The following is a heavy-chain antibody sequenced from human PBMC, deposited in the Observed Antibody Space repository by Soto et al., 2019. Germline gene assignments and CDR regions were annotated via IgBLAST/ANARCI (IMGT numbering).Heavy chain of an antibody. D-gene: IGHD4-17*01. CDR2: ISNDGSNK. V-gene: IGHV3-30*18. CDR3: AKDHDDYGDFYED. J-gene: IGHJ4*02. CDR1: GFTFSNYG. Sequence: QVQLVESGGGVVQPGRSLRLSCAASGFTFSNYGMHRVRQGPGKGLEWVAIISNDGSNKYYADSVKGRFTISRDNSKSTLYLQMNSLRAEDTAVYYCAKDHDDYGDFYEDWGQGTLVTVSP.